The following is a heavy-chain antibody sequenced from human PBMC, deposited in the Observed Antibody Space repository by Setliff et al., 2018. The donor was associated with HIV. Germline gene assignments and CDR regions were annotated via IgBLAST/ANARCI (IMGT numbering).Heavy chain of an antibody. CDR2: IDASADT. J-gene: IGHJ5*02. V-gene: IGHV4-38-2*02. D-gene: IGHD6-13*01. CDR3: ARIGSGWSVGWFDP. Sequence: SETLSLTCTVSGSSISSNYYWAWIRQAPGKGLEWIGCIDASADTYYIPSLKSRATISIDTSKNQLSLKLRSVTAADTAVYYCARIGSGWSVGWFDPWGQGTLVTAPQ. CDR1: GSSISSNYY.